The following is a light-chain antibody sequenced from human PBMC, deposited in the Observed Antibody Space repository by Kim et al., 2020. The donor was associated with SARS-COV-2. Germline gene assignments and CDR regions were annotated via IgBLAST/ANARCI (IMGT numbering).Light chain of an antibody. CDR1: QSVSIND. J-gene: IGKJ1*01. CDR2: GAS. V-gene: IGKV3-20*01. CDR3: QQYGSSPRT. Sequence: SPGERPTHSCRASQSVSINDLAWYQQKPGQAPRLLIYGASSRATGIPDRFSGSGSGTDFTLTISRLEPEDFAVYYCQQYGSSPRTFGQGTKVDIK.